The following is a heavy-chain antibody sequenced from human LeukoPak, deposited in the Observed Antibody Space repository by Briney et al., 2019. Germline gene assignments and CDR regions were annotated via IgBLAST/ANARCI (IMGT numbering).Heavy chain of an antibody. V-gene: IGHV3-23*01. Sequence: GGSLRLSCAVSGFSVSSFGMSWVRQAPGKGLEWISAISVNGETTWYADSVRGRFIISRDNSKNTLYLQLSSLRAEDTAVYYCAQGFSSGWYPYWGQGSLVSLSS. CDR2: ISVNGETT. CDR1: GFSVSSFG. CDR3: AQGFSSGWYPY. J-gene: IGHJ4*02. D-gene: IGHD6-19*01.